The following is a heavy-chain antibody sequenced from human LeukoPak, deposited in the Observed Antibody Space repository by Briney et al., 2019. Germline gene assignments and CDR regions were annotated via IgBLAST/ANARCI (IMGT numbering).Heavy chain of an antibody. D-gene: IGHD2-8*01. Sequence: ASVKVSCKASGYTFTSYYMHWVRQATGQGLEWMGWMNPNSGNTGYAQKFQGRVTITRNTSISTAYMELSSLRSEDTAVYYCARGRDIVLMVYADDAFDTWGQGTMVTVSS. CDR1: GYTFTSYY. CDR3: ARGRDIVLMVYADDAFDT. J-gene: IGHJ3*02. V-gene: IGHV1-8*03. CDR2: MNPNSGNT.